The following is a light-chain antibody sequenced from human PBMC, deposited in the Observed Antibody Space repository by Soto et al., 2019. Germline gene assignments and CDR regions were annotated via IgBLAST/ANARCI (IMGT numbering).Light chain of an antibody. CDR2: GAS. Sequence: EIVLTQSPATLSLSRGEGATLSCRASQSVSSKLAWYQQKPGQAPRLLIYGASTRATGIPARFSGSGSGTDFTLTISSLQAEDGAVYYCQQYYSTPPLTFGGGTKVDIK. CDR3: QQYYSTPPLT. J-gene: IGKJ4*01. CDR1: QSVSSK. V-gene: IGKV3-15*01.